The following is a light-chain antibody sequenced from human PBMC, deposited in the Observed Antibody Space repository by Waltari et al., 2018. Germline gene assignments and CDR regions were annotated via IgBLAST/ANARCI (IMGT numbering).Light chain of an antibody. CDR1: QRVGRS. CDR2: GAS. V-gene: IGKV3-20*01. CDR3: QHYVTLPVT. Sequence: EIVLTQSPGTLSLSPGDRAPLSCRTSQRVGRSLAWYQQKRGQAPRLLIYGASSRATGIPDRFSGSGSGTDFSLTISRLEPEDFAVYYCQHYVTLPVTFGQGTKVEIK. J-gene: IGKJ1*01.